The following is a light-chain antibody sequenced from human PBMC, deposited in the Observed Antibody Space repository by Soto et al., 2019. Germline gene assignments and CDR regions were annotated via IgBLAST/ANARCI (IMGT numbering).Light chain of an antibody. J-gene: IGLJ1*01. Sequence: QSALTQPASVSGSPGQSITISCTGTSSDVGGYNYVSWYQQHPGKAPKLMIYEVSNRPSGVSNRFSGSKSGNTASLTISGLQAEDEADYYCSSYTSSIPYVFGTGTKATVL. CDR1: SSDVGGYNY. V-gene: IGLV2-14*01. CDR2: EVS. CDR3: SSYTSSIPYV.